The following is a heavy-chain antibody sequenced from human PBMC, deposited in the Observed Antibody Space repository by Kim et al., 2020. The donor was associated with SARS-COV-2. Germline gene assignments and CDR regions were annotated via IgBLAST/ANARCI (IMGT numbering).Heavy chain of an antibody. D-gene: IGHD2-15*01. J-gene: IGHJ6*02. CDR3: ARDSDIVVVVAAMDYMDV. Sequence: GGSLRLSCAASGFTFSSYSMNWVRQAPGKGLEWVSSISSSSSYIYYADSVKGRFTISRDNAKNSLYMQMNSLRAEDTAVYYCARDSDIVVVVAAMDYMDVWGQGTTVTVSS. CDR1: GFTFSSYS. V-gene: IGHV3-21*01. CDR2: ISSSSSYI.